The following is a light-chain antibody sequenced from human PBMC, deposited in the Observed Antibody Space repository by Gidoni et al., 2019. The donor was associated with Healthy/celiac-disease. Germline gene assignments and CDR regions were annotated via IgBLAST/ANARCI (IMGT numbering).Light chain of an antibody. CDR2: EVS. CDR1: SSDVGGYNY. CDR3: SSYTSSSTPYV. J-gene: IGLJ1*01. Sequence: QSALTQPASVSGSPGQSITIACTGTSSDVGGYNYVSWYQQHPVKAPKLMIYEVSNRPSGVSTRFSGSKSGNTASLTISGLQAEDEADYYCSSYTSSSTPYVFGTGTKVTVL. V-gene: IGLV2-14*01.